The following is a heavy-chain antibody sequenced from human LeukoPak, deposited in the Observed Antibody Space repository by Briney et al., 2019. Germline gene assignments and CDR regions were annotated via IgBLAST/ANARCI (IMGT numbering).Heavy chain of an antibody. CDR3: AKGTSTYSSGSLDY. CDR1: GFTFSSYW. Sequence: PGGSLRLSCAASGFTFSSYWMSWVRQAPGKGLQWVISISGSGSTTYYADSVKGRFTISRDNSKNMLYLQMTSLRAEDTAVYYCAKGTSTYSSGSLDYWGRGTLVTVSS. D-gene: IGHD6-19*01. J-gene: IGHJ4*02. CDR2: ISGSGSTT. V-gene: IGHV3-23*01.